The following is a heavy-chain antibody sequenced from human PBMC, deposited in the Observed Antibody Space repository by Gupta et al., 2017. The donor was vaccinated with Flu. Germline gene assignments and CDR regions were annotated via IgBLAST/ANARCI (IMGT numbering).Heavy chain of an antibody. V-gene: IGHV3-23*01. Sequence: EVQLLESGGGLVVPGGALSLSSAAPVFTFRTSAMRWVLQAPGQGLEWVSCITASGATPYDADSVESRFSISREHSNSPLYLQMNSLRAEDTAVYYCAKDDDLNYYDHGMDVWGQGTMVTVSS. CDR1: VFTFRTSA. CDR2: ITASGATP. CDR3: AKDDDLNYYDHGMDV. J-gene: IGHJ6*02.